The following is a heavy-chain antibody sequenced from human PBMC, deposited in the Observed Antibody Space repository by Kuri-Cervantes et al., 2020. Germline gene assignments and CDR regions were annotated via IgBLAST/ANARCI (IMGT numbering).Heavy chain of an antibody. V-gene: IGHV4-61*08. CDR1: GGSISSGDYY. Sequence: GSLRLSCTVSGGSISSGDYYWSWIRQPPGKGLEWIGYIYYSGSTNYNPSLKSRVTISVDTSKNQFSLKLSSVTAADTAVYYCARGGYCSGGSCYDDAFDIWGQGTMVTVSS. D-gene: IGHD2-15*01. J-gene: IGHJ3*02. CDR2: IYYSGST. CDR3: ARGGYCSGGSCYDDAFDI.